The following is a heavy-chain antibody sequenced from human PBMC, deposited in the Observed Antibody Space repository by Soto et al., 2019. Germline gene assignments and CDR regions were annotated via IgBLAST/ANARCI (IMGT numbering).Heavy chain of an antibody. J-gene: IGHJ6*02. V-gene: IGHV3-15*01. Sequence: PXVSLRLSCEGCGFTVSNGWVTWFRQAPGKGLEWVGRIKTNIDGGRIGYAAPVKGRFTISRDDSKNTLYLQMNSLKTEDTGVYYCTTNSVTDFYYYGMEVWGLGTTVTVSS. CDR1: GFTVSNGW. CDR3: TTNSVTDFYYYGMEV. CDR2: IKTNIDGGRI.